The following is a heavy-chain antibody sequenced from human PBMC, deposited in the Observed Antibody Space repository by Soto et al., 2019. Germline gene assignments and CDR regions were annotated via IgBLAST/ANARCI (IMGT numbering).Heavy chain of an antibody. CDR1: GFTFSNAW. V-gene: IGHV3-15*01. D-gene: IGHD1-26*01. J-gene: IGHJ4*02. CDR2: IKSKTDGGTT. CDR3: TTAGRWEPRDFGY. Sequence: EVQLVESGGGLVKPGGSLRLSCAASGFTFSNAWMSWVRQAPGKGLEWVGRIKSKTDGGTTDYAAPVKGRFTISRDDSKNTLYLQMNRLKTEDTAVYYCTTAGRWEPRDFGYLGQGTLVTVSS.